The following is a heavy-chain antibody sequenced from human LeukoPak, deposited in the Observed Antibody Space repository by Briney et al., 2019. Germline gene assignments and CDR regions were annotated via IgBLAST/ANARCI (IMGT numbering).Heavy chain of an antibody. Sequence: PSETLSLTCTVSGGSISSYYWSWIRQHPGKGLEWIGYIYYSGSTYYNPSLKSRVTISVDTSKNQFSLKLSSVTAADTAVYYCARDPGGYCGSSRCFRYWYFDLWGRGTPVTVSS. D-gene: IGHD2-2*01. J-gene: IGHJ2*01. CDR2: IYYSGST. CDR3: ARDPGGYCGSSRCFRYWYFDL. V-gene: IGHV4-59*06. CDR1: GGSISSYY.